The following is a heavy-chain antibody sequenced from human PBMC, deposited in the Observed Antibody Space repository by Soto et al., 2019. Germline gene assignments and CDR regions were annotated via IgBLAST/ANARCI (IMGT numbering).Heavy chain of an antibody. CDR2: ISGSGGST. D-gene: IGHD6-19*01. Sequence: EVQLLESGGGLVQPGGSLRLSCAASGFTFSSYAMSWVRQAPGKGLEWVSAISGSGGSTYYADSVKGRFTISRDNSKNTLYLKMNSRGAEDTAVYYCARMEGIAVANFDYWGKGTLVTVSS. J-gene: IGHJ4*02. V-gene: IGHV3-23*01. CDR3: ARMEGIAVANFDY. CDR1: GFTFSSYA.